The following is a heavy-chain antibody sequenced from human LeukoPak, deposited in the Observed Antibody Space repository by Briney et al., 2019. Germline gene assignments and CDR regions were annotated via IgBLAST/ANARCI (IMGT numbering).Heavy chain of an antibody. Sequence: ASVKVSCKASGYTFTSYGISWVRQAPGQGLEWMGWISAYNGNTNYAQKLQGRVTMTTDTSTSTAYMGLRSLRSDDTAVYYCARATIVGATPRYFDYWGQGTLVTVSS. CDR2: ISAYNGNT. V-gene: IGHV1-18*01. D-gene: IGHD1-26*01. CDR1: GYTFTSYG. J-gene: IGHJ4*02. CDR3: ARATIVGATPRYFDY.